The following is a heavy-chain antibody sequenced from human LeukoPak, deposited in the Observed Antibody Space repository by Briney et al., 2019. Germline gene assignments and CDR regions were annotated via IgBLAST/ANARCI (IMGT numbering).Heavy chain of an antibody. Sequence: SQTLSLTCAISGDSVSSNSAGWNWIRQSPSRGLEWLGRTYYRSKWYNDYAVSVKSRITINPDTSKNQFSLQLNSVTPEDTAVYYCARNSNYYDSSGYVIYYYYYMDVWGKGTTVTVSS. V-gene: IGHV6-1*01. CDR1: GDSVSSNSAG. D-gene: IGHD3-22*01. J-gene: IGHJ6*03. CDR3: ARNSNYYDSSGYVIYYYYYMDV. CDR2: TYYRSKWYN.